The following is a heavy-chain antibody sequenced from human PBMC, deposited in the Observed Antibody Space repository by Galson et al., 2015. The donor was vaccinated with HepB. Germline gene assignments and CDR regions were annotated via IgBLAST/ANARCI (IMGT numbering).Heavy chain of an antibody. Sequence: QSGAEVKKPGESLKISCKGSGFSFASYWIGWVRQMPGKGLEWMGLIYPGDSDTRYSPSFQGQVTISADKSINTAYLQWSSLRASDTAIYYCARHSQTTASLDYYFFYRMDVWGQGTTVTVSS. V-gene: IGHV5-51*01. D-gene: IGHD1-7*01. CDR1: GFSFASYW. J-gene: IGHJ6*02. CDR3: ARHSQTTASLDYYFFYRMDV. CDR2: IYPGDSDT.